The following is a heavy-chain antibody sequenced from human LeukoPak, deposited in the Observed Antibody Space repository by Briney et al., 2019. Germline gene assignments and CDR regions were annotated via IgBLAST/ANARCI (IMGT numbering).Heavy chain of an antibody. Sequence: GSQRLSCAASGFTFSDHYMDWVRQAPGKGLEWVGRTRNKANSYTTEYAASVKGRFTISRDDSKNSVYQQMNSLETEDTAVYYCARSSSSWYPLFDYWGQGTLVTVSS. CDR3: ARSSSSWYPLFDY. D-gene: IGHD6-13*01. V-gene: IGHV3-72*01. CDR1: GFTFSDHY. J-gene: IGHJ4*02. CDR2: TRNKANSYTT.